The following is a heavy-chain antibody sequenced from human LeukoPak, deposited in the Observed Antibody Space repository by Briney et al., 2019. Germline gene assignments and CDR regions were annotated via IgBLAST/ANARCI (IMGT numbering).Heavy chain of an antibody. V-gene: IGHV4-59*01. D-gene: IGHD5-18*01. CDR1: GGSISSYY. Sequence: PSETLSLTCTVSGGSISSYYWSWIRQPPGKGLEWIGYIYYSGSTNYNPSLKSRVTISVDTSKNQFSLKLSSVTAADTAVYYCARETERDTAMVNWGQGTLVTVSS. J-gene: IGHJ4*02. CDR3: ARETERDTAMVN. CDR2: IYYSGST.